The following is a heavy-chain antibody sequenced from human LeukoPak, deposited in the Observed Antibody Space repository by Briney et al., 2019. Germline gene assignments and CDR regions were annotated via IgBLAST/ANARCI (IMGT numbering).Heavy chain of an antibody. CDR3: ARVMRGWED. CDR2: ISSSSSTI. V-gene: IGHV3-48*01. D-gene: IGHD3-16*01. CDR1: GFTVSSNY. Sequence: PGGSLRLSCAASGFTVSSNYMSWVRQAPGKGLEWVSYISSSSSTIYYADSVKGRFTISRDNAKNSLYLQMNSLRAEDTAVYYCARVMRGWEDWGQGTLVTVSS. J-gene: IGHJ4*02.